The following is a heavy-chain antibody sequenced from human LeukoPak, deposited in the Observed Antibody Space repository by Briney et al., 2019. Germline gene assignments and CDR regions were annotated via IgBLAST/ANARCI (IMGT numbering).Heavy chain of an antibody. CDR3: ARGPNYGGNSKDFDY. J-gene: IGHJ4*02. CDR1: GGSFSGYY. D-gene: IGHD4-23*01. CDR2: INHSGST. V-gene: IGHV4-34*01. Sequence: SETLSLTCAVYGGSFSGYYWSWIRQPPGKGLEWIGEINHSGSTNYNPSLKSRVTISVDTSKSQFSLKLSSVTAADTAVYYCARGPNYGGNSKDFDYWGQGTLVTVSS.